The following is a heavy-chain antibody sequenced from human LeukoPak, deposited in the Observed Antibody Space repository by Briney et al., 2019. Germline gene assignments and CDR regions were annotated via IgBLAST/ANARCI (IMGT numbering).Heavy chain of an antibody. CDR1: GGSISSGDYY. CDR2: IYYSVST. Sequence: PSETLSLTCTVSGGSISSGDYYWSWIRHPPGKCLEWIGYIYYSVSTYYNPSLKSRFTISVDTSKNQFSLKLSSVTPADTAVYYCARAATTVTTDWFDPWGQGTLVTVSS. D-gene: IGHD4-11*01. J-gene: IGHJ5*02. V-gene: IGHV4-30-4*01. CDR3: ARAATTVTTDWFDP.